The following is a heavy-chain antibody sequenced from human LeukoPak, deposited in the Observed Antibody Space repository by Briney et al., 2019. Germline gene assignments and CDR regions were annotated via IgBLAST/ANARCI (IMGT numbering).Heavy chain of an antibody. CDR2: ISGGGGST. CDR1: GFTFSSYA. Sequence: GGSLRLSCAASGFTFSSYAMSWVRQAPGKGLEWVSAISGGGGSTYYADSVKGRFTISRDNSKNTLYLQMNSLRAEDTAVYYCANSPYGDYTYYFDYWGQGTLVTVSS. D-gene: IGHD4-17*01. CDR3: ANSPYGDYTYYFDY. V-gene: IGHV3-23*01. J-gene: IGHJ4*02.